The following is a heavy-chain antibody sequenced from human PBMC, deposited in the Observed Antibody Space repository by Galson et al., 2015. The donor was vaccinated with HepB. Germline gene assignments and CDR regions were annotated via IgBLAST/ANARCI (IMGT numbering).Heavy chain of an antibody. CDR1: GFTFSDYY. CDR2: ISSSGSTI. V-gene: IGHV3-11*01. Sequence: SLRLSCAASGFTFSDYYMSWIRQAPGKGLEWVSYISSSGSTIYYADSVKGRFTISRDNAKNSLYLQMNSLRAEDTAVYYCARELVTGTRFDPWGQGTLVTVSS. J-gene: IGHJ5*02. CDR3: ARELVTGTRFDP. D-gene: IGHD1-20*01.